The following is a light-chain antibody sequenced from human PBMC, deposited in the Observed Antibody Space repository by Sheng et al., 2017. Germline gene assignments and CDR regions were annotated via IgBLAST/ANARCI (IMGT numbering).Light chain of an antibody. V-gene: IGKV3-20*01. J-gene: IGKJ1*01. Sequence: EIVLTQSPGTLSLSPGERATLSCRASQVVSNTYLAWYQQKPGQSPRLLIYGASRRATGIPDRFSGSGSGTEFTLTINRLEPEDFAVYSCHHYGTSWWTFGQGTKVEIK. CDR3: HHYGTSWWT. CDR2: GAS. CDR1: QVVSNTY.